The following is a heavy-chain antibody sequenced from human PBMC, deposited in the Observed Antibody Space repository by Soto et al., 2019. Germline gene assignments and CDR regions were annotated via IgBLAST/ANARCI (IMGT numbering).Heavy chain of an antibody. Sequence: SETLSLTSTVSGGSISSGGYYWSWIRQHPGKGLEWIGYIYYSGSTYYNKSLKSRVTISVDTSKNQFSLKLSSVTAADTAVYYCARGYTSWLDCWGQGTLVTVSS. CDR2: IYYSGST. D-gene: IGHD2-2*01. V-gene: IGHV4-31*03. J-gene: IGHJ4*02. CDR3: ARGYTSWLDC. CDR1: GGSISSGGYY.